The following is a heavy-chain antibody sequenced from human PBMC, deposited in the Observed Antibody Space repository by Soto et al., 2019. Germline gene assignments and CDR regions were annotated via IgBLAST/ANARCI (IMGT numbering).Heavy chain of an antibody. V-gene: IGHV3-23*01. CDR1: GFTFSIYA. CDR2: IEGSGANT. CDR3: AKESVLIPIGWFDP. J-gene: IGHJ5*02. Sequence: EVQLLESGGGLVQPGGSLRLSCTASGFTFSIYAMTWVRQAPGKGLEWVSAIEGSGANTYYADSVKGRFTIFRDNSKNTLYLQMNRLRAEDTAVYYCAKESVLIPIGWFDPWGQGTLVTVSS. D-gene: IGHD3-16*01.